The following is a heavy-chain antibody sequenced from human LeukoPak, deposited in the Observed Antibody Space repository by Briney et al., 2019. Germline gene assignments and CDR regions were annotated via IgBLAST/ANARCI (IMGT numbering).Heavy chain of an antibody. Sequence: GASVKVSCKASGYTFTGYYMHWVRQAPGQGLEWMGWINPNSGGTNYAQKFQGRVTMTRDTSISTAYMELSRLRSDDTAVYYCAREARSGWSYYFDYWGQGTLVTVYS. CDR1: GYTFTGYY. V-gene: IGHV1-2*02. CDR2: INPNSGGT. J-gene: IGHJ4*02. D-gene: IGHD6-19*01. CDR3: AREARSGWSYYFDY.